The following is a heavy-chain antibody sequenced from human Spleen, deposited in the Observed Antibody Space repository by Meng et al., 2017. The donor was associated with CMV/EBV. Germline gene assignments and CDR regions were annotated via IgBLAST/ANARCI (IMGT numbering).Heavy chain of an antibody. J-gene: IGHJ6*02. CDR3: VRGEAYYSYGMDI. CDR1: GDSVSSISAA. V-gene: IGHV6-1*01. CDR2: TYYRSKWYN. Sequence: SETLSLTCAISGDSVSSISAAWNWIRQSPSRGLEWLGRTYYRSKWYNDYAVSVKSRITLTPDTSKNQFSLQLDSVTPEDTAVYYCVRGEAYYSYGMDIWGQGTTVTVSS.